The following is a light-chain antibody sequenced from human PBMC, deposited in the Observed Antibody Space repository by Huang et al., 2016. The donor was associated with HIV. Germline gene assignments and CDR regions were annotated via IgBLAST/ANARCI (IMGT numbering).Light chain of an antibody. V-gene: IGKV2-28*01. Sequence: DIVMTQSPLSLPVTPGEPASIFCRSSQSLLHSNGYNYLVWYLQKPGQSPQLLIYLGSNRASGVPDRFSCSGSGTDFTLKISRVEAEDVGVYYCMQALQTPPPFGQGTKLEIK. CDR2: LGS. CDR3: MQALQTPPP. CDR1: QSLLHSNGYNY. J-gene: IGKJ2*01.